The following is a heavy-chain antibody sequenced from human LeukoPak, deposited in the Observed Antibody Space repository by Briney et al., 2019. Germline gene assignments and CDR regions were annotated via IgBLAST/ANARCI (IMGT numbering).Heavy chain of an antibody. CDR3: ARVGLGITIFGVVKNAFDI. CDR2: IKQDGSEK. J-gene: IGHJ3*02. Sequence: GGSLRPSCAASGFTLSSYWMSWVRQAPGKGLEWVANIKQDGSEKYYVDSVKGRFTISRDNAKNSLYLQMNSLRAEDTAVYYCARVGLGITIFGVVKNAFDIWGQGTMVTVSS. CDR1: GFTLSSYW. D-gene: IGHD3-3*01. V-gene: IGHV3-7*01.